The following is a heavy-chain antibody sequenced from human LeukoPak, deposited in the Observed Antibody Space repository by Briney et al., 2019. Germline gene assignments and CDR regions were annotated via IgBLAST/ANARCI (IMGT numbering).Heavy chain of an antibody. V-gene: IGHV3-23*01. Sequence: PGGSLRLSCAASGFTFSSYGMSWVRQAPGKGLEWVSAISGSGGSTYYADSVKGRFTISRDNSKNTLYVQMNSLRAEDTAVYYCAKGTMGPTVVPTDWGQGTLVTVSS. CDR2: ISGSGGST. CDR1: GFTFSSYG. J-gene: IGHJ4*02. CDR3: AKGTMGPTVVPTD. D-gene: IGHD4-23*01.